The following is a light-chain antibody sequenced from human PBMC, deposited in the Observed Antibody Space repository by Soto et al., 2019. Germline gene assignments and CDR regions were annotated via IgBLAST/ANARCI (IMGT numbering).Light chain of an antibody. J-gene: IGLJ3*02. CDR1: SSDVGGYNF. Sequence: QSALTQPASVSGSPGQSITISCTGTSSDVGGYNFVSWYQQHPGKAPRLMIFEVNNRPSGVSDRFSGSKSGNTASLTISGLQAEDEADYYCSSYTFSSTLALFGGGTKLTVL. CDR3: SSYTFSSTLAL. V-gene: IGLV2-14*01. CDR2: EVN.